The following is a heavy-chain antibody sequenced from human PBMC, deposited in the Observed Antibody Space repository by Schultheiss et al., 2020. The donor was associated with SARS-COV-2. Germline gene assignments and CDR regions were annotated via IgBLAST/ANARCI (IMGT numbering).Heavy chain of an antibody. V-gene: IGHV3-7*01. D-gene: IGHD1-26*01. CDR1: GFTFSSYG. CDR2: IKQDGSET. Sequence: GESLKISCAASGFTFSSYGMHWVRQAPGKGLEWVANIKQDGSETYYVDSVKGRFTISRDNANDSVYLQMNSLRAEDTAVYYCAKDASYTIVGATYDAFDIWGQGTMVTVSS. J-gene: IGHJ3*02. CDR3: AKDASYTIVGATYDAFDI.